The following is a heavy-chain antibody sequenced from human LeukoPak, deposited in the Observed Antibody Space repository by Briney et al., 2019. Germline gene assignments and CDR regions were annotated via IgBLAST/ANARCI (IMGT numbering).Heavy chain of an antibody. CDR1: GGTFSSYA. Sequence: SVKVSCKASGGTFSSYAISWVRQAPGQGLEWMGGIIPIFGTANYAQKFQGRVTITADESTSTAYMELSSLRSEDTAVYYCAKDPSCPAYYYYGMDVWGQGTTVTVSS. V-gene: IGHV1-69*01. CDR3: AKDPSCPAYYYYGMDV. J-gene: IGHJ6*02. CDR2: IIPIFGTA.